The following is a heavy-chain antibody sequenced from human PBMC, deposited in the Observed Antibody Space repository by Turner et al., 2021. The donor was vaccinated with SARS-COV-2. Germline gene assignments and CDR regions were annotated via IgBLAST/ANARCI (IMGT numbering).Heavy chain of an antibody. V-gene: IGHV1-69*04. D-gene: IGHD3-10*01. Sequence: VQLFLSGAEVKQPGSSVKFSCKASGFSFSSYGISSVRQAPGQGVGWMGRSIPIIGIANYAKKFQGRVTITADKSTSTTYMELRSLRSEDTAVYYSARGMVRGVNAVAEYFKHGGQGTLVTVSS. J-gene: IGHJ1*01. CDR2: SIPIIGIA. CDR3: ARGMVRGVNAVAEYFKH. CDR1: GFSFSSYG.